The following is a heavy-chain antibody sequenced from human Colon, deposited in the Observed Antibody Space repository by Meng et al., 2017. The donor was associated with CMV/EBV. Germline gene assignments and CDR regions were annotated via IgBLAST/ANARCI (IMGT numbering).Heavy chain of an antibody. Sequence: GGSLRLSCAASGFTFDDYTMHWVRQAPGEGLEWVSLISWDGGSTYYADSVKGRFTISRDNSKNSLYLQMNSLRTEDTALYYCAKSPIANYYFYGMDVWGQGTTVTVSS. CDR1: GFTFDDYT. V-gene: IGHV3-43*01. CDR2: ISWDGGST. D-gene: IGHD6-13*01. CDR3: AKSPIANYYFYGMDV. J-gene: IGHJ6*02.